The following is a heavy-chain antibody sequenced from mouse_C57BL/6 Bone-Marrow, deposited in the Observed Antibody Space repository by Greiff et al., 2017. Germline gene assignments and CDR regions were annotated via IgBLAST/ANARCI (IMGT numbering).Heavy chain of an antibody. Sequence: DVQLVESGPGLVKPSQSLSLTCSVTGYSITSGYYWNWIRQFPGNKLEWMGYISYDGSNNYNPSLKNRNSITRDTSKNQFFLKLNSVTTEDTATYYCAREGYFWYFDVWGTGTTVTVSS. CDR2: ISYDGSN. V-gene: IGHV3-6*01. D-gene: IGHD3-1*01. CDR1: GYSITSGYY. J-gene: IGHJ1*03. CDR3: AREGYFWYFDV.